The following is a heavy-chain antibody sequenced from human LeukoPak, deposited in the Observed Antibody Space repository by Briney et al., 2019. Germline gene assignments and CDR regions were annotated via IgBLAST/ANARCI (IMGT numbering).Heavy chain of an antibody. J-gene: IGHJ3*02. Sequence: PSETPSLTCAVYGGSFSGYYWSWIRQPPGKGLEWIGEINHSGSTYYNPSLKSRVTISVDTSKNQFSLKLSSVTAADTAVYYCARDQRYFHWLGAFDIWGQGTMVTVSS. D-gene: IGHD3-9*01. CDR1: GGSFSGYY. CDR2: INHSGST. V-gene: IGHV4-34*01. CDR3: ARDQRYFHWLGAFDI.